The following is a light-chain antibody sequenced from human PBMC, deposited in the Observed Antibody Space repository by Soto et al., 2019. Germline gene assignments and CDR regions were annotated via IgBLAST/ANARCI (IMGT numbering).Light chain of an antibody. Sequence: QSVLTQPASVSGSPGQSITISCTGTSSDVGRYNYVSWYQQHPGKAPKLMIYDVGNRPSGASHRFSGSKSGNTASLTISGLQAEDEADYYCSSYTTSSTYVLGTGTKVTVL. CDR2: DVG. CDR3: SSYTTSSTYV. V-gene: IGLV2-14*01. CDR1: SSDVGRYNY. J-gene: IGLJ1*01.